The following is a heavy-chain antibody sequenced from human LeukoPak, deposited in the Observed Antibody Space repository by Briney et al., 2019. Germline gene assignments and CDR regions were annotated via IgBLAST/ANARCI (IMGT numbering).Heavy chain of an antibody. CDR3: ARVTYYYDTSGYPLPYYFDY. CDR2: IYRSGST. CDR1: GYSISSGYY. J-gene: IGHJ4*02. Sequence: SETLSLTCAVSGYSISSGYYWGCIRRPPGKGLEWIGSIYRSGSTYYNPSLKSRVTISVDTSKNQFSLKLNSVTAADTAVYYCARVTYYYDTSGYPLPYYFDYWGQGTLVTVS. V-gene: IGHV4-38-2*01. D-gene: IGHD3-22*01.